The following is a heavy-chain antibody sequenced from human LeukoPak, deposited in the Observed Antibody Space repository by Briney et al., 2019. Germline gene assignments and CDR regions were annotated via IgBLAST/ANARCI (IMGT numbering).Heavy chain of an antibody. V-gene: IGHV3-48*03. J-gene: IGHJ4*02. CDR1: GFIFSSYE. D-gene: IGHD5-12*01. CDR2: ISSSGSTK. CDR3: ARGFDSGYDFGY. Sequence: PGGSLRLSCAASGFIFSSYEMNWVRQAPGKGLEWVAYISSSGSTKYYADSIQGRFTISRDNAENSLYLQMNSLRAEDTAVYYCARGFDSGYDFGYWGQGTLVTVSS.